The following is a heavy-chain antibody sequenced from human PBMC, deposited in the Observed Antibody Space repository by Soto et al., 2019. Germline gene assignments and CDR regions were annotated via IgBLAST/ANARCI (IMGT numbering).Heavy chain of an antibody. CDR1: GYTFTSYA. CDR2: INAGNGNT. CDR3: ARSHGIVVVPAAILDP. D-gene: IGHD2-2*01. J-gene: IGHJ5*02. Sequence: ASVKVSCKASGYTFTSYAMHWVRQAPGQRLEWMGWINAGNGNTKYSQKFRGRVTITRDTSASTAYMELSSLRSEDTAVYYCARSHGIVVVPAAILDPWGQGTLVTVSS. V-gene: IGHV1-3*01.